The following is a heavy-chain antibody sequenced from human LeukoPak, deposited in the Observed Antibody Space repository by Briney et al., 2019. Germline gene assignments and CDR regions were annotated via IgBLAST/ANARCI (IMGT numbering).Heavy chain of an antibody. CDR1: GYTFTSYA. CDR3: ARDVTNYYDSSGYWPYGFDY. V-gene: IGHV1-3*01. Sequence: GASVKVSCKASGYTFTSYAMHWVRQAPGQRLEWMGWINAGNGNTKYSQKFQGRVTITRDTSASTAYMELSSLRSEDTAVYYCARDVTNYYDSSGYWPYGFDYWGQGTLVTVSS. J-gene: IGHJ4*02. CDR2: INAGNGNT. D-gene: IGHD3-22*01.